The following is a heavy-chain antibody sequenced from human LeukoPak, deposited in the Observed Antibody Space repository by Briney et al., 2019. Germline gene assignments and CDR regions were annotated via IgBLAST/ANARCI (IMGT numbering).Heavy chain of an antibody. CDR1: GFTFDDYT. Sequence: PGGSLRLSCAASGFTFDDYTMHWVRQAPGKGLEWVSLISWDGGSTYYADSVKGRFTISRDNSKNSLYLQMNSLRTEDTALYYCAKGAYGGKGGYFDYWGQGTLVTVSS. D-gene: IGHD4-17*01. CDR2: ISWDGGST. J-gene: IGHJ4*02. V-gene: IGHV3-43*01. CDR3: AKGAYGGKGGYFDY.